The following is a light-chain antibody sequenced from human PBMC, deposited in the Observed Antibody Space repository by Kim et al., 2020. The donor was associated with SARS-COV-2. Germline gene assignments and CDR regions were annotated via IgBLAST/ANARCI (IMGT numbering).Light chain of an antibody. Sequence: SPGERANLSCRASQSVSSSYLAWYQQTPGQAPRLLIYGASSRATGIPDRFNGSGSGTDFTLTISRLEPEDFAVYYCQQYGSSPLTFGGGTKVDIK. CDR3: QQYGSSPLT. J-gene: IGKJ4*01. CDR2: GAS. CDR1: QSVSSSY. V-gene: IGKV3-20*01.